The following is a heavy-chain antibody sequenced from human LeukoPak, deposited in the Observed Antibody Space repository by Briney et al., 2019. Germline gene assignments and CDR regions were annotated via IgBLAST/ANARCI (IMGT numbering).Heavy chain of an antibody. J-gene: IGHJ4*02. CDR3: VRNMVRGIVYFDS. V-gene: IGHV3-74*03. Sequence: GGSLRLSCAASGFIFSDYWMHWVRQTPGKGLVWVSRIRSDGADIQYADSVRGRFTISGDNAKGTLYLQMNSLRTEDTAVYFCVRNMVRGIVYFDSWGQGTLATVSS. D-gene: IGHD3-10*01. CDR1: GFIFSDYW. CDR2: IRSDGADI.